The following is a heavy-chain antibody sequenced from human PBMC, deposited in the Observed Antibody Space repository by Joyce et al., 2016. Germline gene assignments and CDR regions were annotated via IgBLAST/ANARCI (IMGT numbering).Heavy chain of an antibody. Sequence: EVQLVQSGGEVKKPGESLKISCKGVGYSFTSYWLGWVRQMPGKGLELMGIINPEDSDTRYSPSFQGQGTISVDRSIKTAPLRWGSLRASDTAIYYCARSAVRGTLSPFFDYWGQGSLVTVSS. J-gene: IGHJ4*02. CDR3: ARSAVRGTLSPFFDY. CDR1: GYSFTSYW. D-gene: IGHD3-16*01. V-gene: IGHV5-51*01. CDR2: INPEDSDT.